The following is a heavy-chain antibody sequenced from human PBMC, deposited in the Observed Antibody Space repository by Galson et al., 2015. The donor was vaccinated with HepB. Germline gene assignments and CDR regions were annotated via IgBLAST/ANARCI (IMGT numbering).Heavy chain of an antibody. Sequence: CAISGDSVSSNSAAWNWIRQSPSRGLEWLGRTYYRSKWSNEGALSVKGRITITPDTSKNQFSLQLNSVTPEDTAVYYCARGFRYAFDFWGQGIMVTVSS. CDR1: GDSVSSNSAA. CDR2: TYYRSKWSN. J-gene: IGHJ3*01. V-gene: IGHV6-1*01. D-gene: IGHD3-16*01. CDR3: ARGFRYAFDF.